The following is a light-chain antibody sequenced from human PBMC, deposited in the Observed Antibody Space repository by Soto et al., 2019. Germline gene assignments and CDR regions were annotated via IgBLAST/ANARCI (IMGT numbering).Light chain of an antibody. J-gene: IGKJ5*01. Sequence: EIVMTQSPATLSVSPGERATLSCRASQGIRRNLAWYQQKPGQAPRLVIYAASTRATGFPARFSGSGSGTEFTLTISSLQSEDFAVYFCQQYNDWPPAITFGQGTRLEIK. CDR1: QGIRRN. CDR2: AAS. V-gene: IGKV3-15*01. CDR3: QQYNDWPPAIT.